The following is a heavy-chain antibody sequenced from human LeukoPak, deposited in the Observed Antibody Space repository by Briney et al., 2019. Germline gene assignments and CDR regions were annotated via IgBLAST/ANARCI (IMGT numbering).Heavy chain of an antibody. Sequence: GGSLRLSCAASGFKFSSYSMKWVRQAPGKGLEWVSFISSSSSYIYYADSLKGRFTISRDNAKNSLYLQMNSLRAEDTAVYYCALSIAVAGTGGGWFDYWGQGTLVTVSS. CDR3: ALSIAVAGTGGGWFDY. V-gene: IGHV3-21*04. CDR1: GFKFSSYS. CDR2: ISSSSSYI. J-gene: IGHJ4*02. D-gene: IGHD6-19*01.